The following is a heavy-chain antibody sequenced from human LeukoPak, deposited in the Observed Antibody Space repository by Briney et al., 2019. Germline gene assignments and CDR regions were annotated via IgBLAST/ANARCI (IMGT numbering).Heavy chain of an antibody. J-gene: IGHJ4*02. CDR1: GFTFSSYW. D-gene: IGHD1-26*01. V-gene: IGHV3-74*01. CDR3: VRGWAERSGSSFYFDY. CDR2: INSDGSST. Sequence: GGSLRLSCAASGFTFSSYWMHWVRHAPGKGPVWVSRINSDGSSTSYADSVKGRFTISRDNAKNMLFLQMNSLRAEDTAVYYCVRGWAERSGSSFYFDYWGQGTLVTVSS.